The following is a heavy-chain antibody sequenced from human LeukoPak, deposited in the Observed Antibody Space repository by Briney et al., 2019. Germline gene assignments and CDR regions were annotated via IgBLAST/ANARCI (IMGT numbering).Heavy chain of an antibody. CDR2: IYNDGST. V-gene: IGHV4-4*07. J-gene: IGHJ4*02. CDR3: AKTKGYFDY. Sequence: SETLSLTCTVSGGSIRSYYWSWIRQPAGKGPEWIGRIYNDGSTNYNPSLKSRVTMSVDTSKNQFSLKLSSVTAADTAVYYCAKTKGYFDYWGQGTLVTVSS. CDR1: GGSIRSYY. D-gene: IGHD1/OR15-1a*01.